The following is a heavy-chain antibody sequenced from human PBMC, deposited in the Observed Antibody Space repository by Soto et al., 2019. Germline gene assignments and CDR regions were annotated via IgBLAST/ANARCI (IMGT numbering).Heavy chain of an antibody. CDR3: ARDYYDSSGYKPLIN. V-gene: IGHV4-59*01. CDR2: IYYSGST. J-gene: IGHJ4*02. D-gene: IGHD3-22*01. CDR1: GGSISSYY. Sequence: SETLSLTCTVSGGSISSYYWSWIRQPPGKGLEWIGYIYYSGSTNYNPSLKSRVTISVDTSKNQFSLKLSSVTAADTAVYYCARDYYDSSGYKPLINWGQGTLVTVSS.